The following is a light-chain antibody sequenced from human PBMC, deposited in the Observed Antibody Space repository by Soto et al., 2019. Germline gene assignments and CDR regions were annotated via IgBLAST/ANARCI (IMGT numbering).Light chain of an antibody. V-gene: IGKV3-11*01. CDR1: LNIGLN. J-gene: IGKJ4*01. CDR2: DAS. CDR3: QQRSNWPPLT. Sequence: ETLLTQSPVTLSLSPGERATLSCRASLNIGLNLACYQQKPGQAPSLLIYDASYRATGIPARFSGSGSGTDFTLTISSLEPEDLAVYYCQQRSNWPPLTFGGGTKVEL.